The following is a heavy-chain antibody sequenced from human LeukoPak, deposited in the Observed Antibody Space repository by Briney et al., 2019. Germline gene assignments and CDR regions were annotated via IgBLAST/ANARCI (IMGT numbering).Heavy chain of an antibody. CDR1: GYTFTSYG. CDR3: ARDWEQLVEGYGMDV. D-gene: IGHD6-6*01. J-gene: IGHJ6*02. Sequence: GASVKVSCKASGYTFTSYGISWVRQAPGQGLEWMGWISAYNGNTNYAQKLQGRVTMTTDTSTSTAYMELRSLRSDDTAVYYCARDWEQLVEGYGMDVWGQGTTVTVSS. CDR2: ISAYNGNT. V-gene: IGHV1-18*01.